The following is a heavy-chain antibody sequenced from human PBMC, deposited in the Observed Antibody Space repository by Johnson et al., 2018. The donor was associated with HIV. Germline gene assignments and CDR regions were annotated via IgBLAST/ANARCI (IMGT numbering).Heavy chain of an antibody. V-gene: IGHV3-15*01. D-gene: IGHD6-19*01. J-gene: IGHJ3*02. CDR3: KTYSSGWYGWAFDI. Sequence: DVQLVESGGGLIQPGGSLRLSCAASGFTFSNAWMSWVRQAPGKGLAWVGRIKSKTDGGTIEYAASVNGRFTISRDDSKSIAYLQINSLKTEDTGVYYCKTYSSGWYGWAFDIWGQGTMVTVSS. CDR1: GFTFSNAW. CDR2: IKSKTDGGTI.